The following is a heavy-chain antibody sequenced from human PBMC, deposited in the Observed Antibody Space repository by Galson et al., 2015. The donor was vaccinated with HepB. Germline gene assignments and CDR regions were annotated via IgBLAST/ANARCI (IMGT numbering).Heavy chain of an antibody. CDR2: IIPILGIA. D-gene: IGHD2-15*01. J-gene: IGHJ5*02. CDR1: GGTFSSYT. CDR3: ARDLGYCSGGSCYSGWFDP. V-gene: IGHV1-69*04. Sequence: SVKVSCKASGGTFSSYTISWVRQAPGQGLEWMGRIIPILGIANYAQKFQGRVTITADKSTSTAYMELSSLRSKDTAVYYCARDLGYCSGGSCYSGWFDPWGQGTLVTVSS.